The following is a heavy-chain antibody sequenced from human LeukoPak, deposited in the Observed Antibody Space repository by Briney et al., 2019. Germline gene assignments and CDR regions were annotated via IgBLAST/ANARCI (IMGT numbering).Heavy chain of an antibody. J-gene: IGHJ3*02. CDR1: GYTFTSYG. Sequence: SVKVSCKASGYTFTSYGISWVRQAPGQGLEWMGGIIPIFGTANYAQKFQGRVTITADESTSTAYMELSSLRSEDTAVYYCARTSAVVTLAEAFDIWGQGTMVTVSS. CDR3: ARTSAVVTLAEAFDI. CDR2: IIPIFGTA. V-gene: IGHV1-69*13. D-gene: IGHD4-23*01.